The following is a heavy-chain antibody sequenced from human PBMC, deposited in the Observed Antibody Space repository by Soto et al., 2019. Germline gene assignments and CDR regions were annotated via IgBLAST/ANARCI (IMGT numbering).Heavy chain of an antibody. CDR3: ARGGGPYVWFNEF. CDR2: IMPVFGTT. V-gene: IGHV1-69*01. Sequence: QEQLVQSGAEVKKPGSSVKVSCKDSGGLFSSFAISWVRQAPGQGLEWMGGIMPVFGTTNYAQKFHGRVTITADESTNTAYMELSSLKADDTAMYYGARGGGPYVWFNEFWGQGTQVTVSS. D-gene: IGHD3-16*01. J-gene: IGHJ4*02. CDR1: GGLFSSFA.